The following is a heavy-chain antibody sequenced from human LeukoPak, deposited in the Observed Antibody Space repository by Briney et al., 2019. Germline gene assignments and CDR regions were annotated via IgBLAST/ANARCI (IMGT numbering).Heavy chain of an antibody. CDR3: ARVTLDSSGYYYPFDP. J-gene: IGHJ5*02. V-gene: IGHV1-2*02. CDR2: INPNSGGT. D-gene: IGHD3-22*01. Sequence: GASVKASCKASGYTFTGYYMHWVRQAPGQGLEWMGWINPNSGGTNYAQKFQGRVTMTRDTSISTAYMELSSLRSEDTAVYYCARVTLDSSGYYYPFDPWGQGTLVTVSS. CDR1: GYTFTGYY.